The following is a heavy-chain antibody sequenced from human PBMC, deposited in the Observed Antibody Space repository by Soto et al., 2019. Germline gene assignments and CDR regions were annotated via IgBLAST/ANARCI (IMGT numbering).Heavy chain of an antibody. J-gene: IGHJ4*02. CDR1: GGSISSGGYY. D-gene: IGHD3-3*01. V-gene: IGHV4-31*03. CDR2: IYYSGST. CDR3: ARGPIFGVAWGLYFGY. Sequence: QVQLQESGPGLVKPSQTLSLTCTVSGGSISSGGYYWSWIRQHPGKGLEWIGYIYYSGSTYYNPSLKSRVTISVDTSKNQCSLKLSSVTASDTAVYYCARGPIFGVAWGLYFGYWGQGTLVTVSS.